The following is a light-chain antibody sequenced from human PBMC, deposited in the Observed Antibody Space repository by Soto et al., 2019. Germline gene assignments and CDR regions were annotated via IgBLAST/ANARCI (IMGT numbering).Light chain of an antibody. CDR1: QSVSSNY. CDR2: GAS. J-gene: IGKJ1*01. V-gene: IGKV3-20*01. CDR3: HQYGSAPWT. Sequence: EIVLTQSPGTLSLSPGERGALSCRASQSVSSNYVAWYQQKPGQAPRLLISGASNRATGTPDRFRGSGSGTDFTLTITRLEPEDFAVYYCHQYGSAPWTFGQGTK.